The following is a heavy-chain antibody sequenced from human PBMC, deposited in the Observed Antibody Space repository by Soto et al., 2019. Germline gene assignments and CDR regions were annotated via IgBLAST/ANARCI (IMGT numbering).Heavy chain of an antibody. Sequence: QPGGSLRLSCAASGFTFSTYAMSWVRKAPGKGLEWVSVIGEGGFSTQYAASVKGRFTISRDNAKNTLYLQMDSLRAEDTAVYYCTRAGNYRFDYWGQGALVTVSS. D-gene: IGHD1-7*01. V-gene: IGHV3-23*01. J-gene: IGHJ4*02. CDR3: TRAGNYRFDY. CDR1: GFTFSTYA. CDR2: IGEGGFST.